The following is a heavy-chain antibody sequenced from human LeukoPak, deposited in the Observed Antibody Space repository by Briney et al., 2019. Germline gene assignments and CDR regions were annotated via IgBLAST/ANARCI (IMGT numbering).Heavy chain of an antibody. D-gene: IGHD3-22*01. Sequence: SVKVSCKASGGTFSSYAISWVRQAPGQGLEWMGGIIPIFGTANYGQKFQGRVTITTDESTSTAYMELSSLRSEDTAVYYCARGAWYYDSSGYYNWFDPWGQGTLVTVSS. V-gene: IGHV1-69*05. CDR3: ARGAWYYDSSGYYNWFDP. J-gene: IGHJ5*02. CDR2: IIPIFGTA. CDR1: GGTFSSYA.